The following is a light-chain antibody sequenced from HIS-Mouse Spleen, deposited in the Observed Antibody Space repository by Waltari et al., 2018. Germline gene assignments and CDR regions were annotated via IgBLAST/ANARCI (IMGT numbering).Light chain of an antibody. J-gene: IGKJ5*01. CDR1: QGISSY. CDR3: QQYYSYPIT. V-gene: IGKV1-8*01. Sequence: AIRMTQSPSSLSASTGDRVTITCRASQGISSYLAWYQQKPGKAPKLLIYAASTWQSGVPSRFSGSGSGKDFTLTISCLQSEDFATYYCQQYYSYPITFGQGTRLEIK. CDR2: AAS.